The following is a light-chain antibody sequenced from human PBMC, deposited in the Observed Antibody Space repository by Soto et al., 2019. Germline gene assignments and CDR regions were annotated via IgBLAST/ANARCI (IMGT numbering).Light chain of an antibody. J-gene: IGLJ2*01. CDR2: DVS. Sequence: QSVLTQPTSVSGSPGQSITISCTGTSSDVGGYNYVSWYQQHPGKAPKRMIYDVSNRPPGVSDRFSGSQSGNTASLTISGLQADDEADYYCSSYTSSSGVFGGGTKLTVL. V-gene: IGLV2-14*01. CDR1: SSDVGGYNY. CDR3: SSYTSSSGV.